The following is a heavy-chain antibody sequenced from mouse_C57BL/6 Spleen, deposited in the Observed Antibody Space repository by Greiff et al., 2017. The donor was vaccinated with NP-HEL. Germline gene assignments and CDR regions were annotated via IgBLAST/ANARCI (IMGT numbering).Heavy chain of an antibody. D-gene: IGHD1-1*01. CDR2: INPNYGTT. CDR3: ARGDYYGSSQYYFDY. J-gene: IGHJ2*01. V-gene: IGHV1-39*01. Sequence: EVQLVESGPELVKPGASVKISCKASGYSFTDYNMNWVKQSNGKSLEWIGVINPNYGTTSYNQKFKGKATLTVDQSSSTAYMQLNSLTSEDSAVYYCARGDYYGSSQYYFDYWGQGTTLTVSS. CDR1: GYSFTDYN.